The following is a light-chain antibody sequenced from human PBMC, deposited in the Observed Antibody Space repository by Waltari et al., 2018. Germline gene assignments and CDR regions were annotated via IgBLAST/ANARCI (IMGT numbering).Light chain of an antibody. V-gene: IGKV2-29*03. CDR2: AVS. CDR1: QSLLHSDGKTY. J-gene: IGKJ1*01. CDR3: MQGIHLPWT. Sequence: DIVMTQTPPSLSVNPGQPASISYKFSQSLLHSDGKTYLYWYLQKPGQSPQLLIYAVSSRFSGVPDRFSGSGSGTDFTLKISRVEAEDVGVYYCMQGIHLPWTFGQGTKVEIK.